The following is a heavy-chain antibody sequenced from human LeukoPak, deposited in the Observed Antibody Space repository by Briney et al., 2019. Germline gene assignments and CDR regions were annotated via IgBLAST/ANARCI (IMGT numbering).Heavy chain of an antibody. J-gene: IGHJ4*02. CDR3: ARAIRLGYYFDY. CDR2: INPNSGGT. Sequence: ASVKVSCKASGYTFTGYYMHWVRQAPGQGLEWMGWINPNSGGTNYAQKFQGWVTMTRATSISTAYMELSRLRSDDTAVYYCARAIRLGYYFDYWGQGTLVTVSS. CDR1: GYTFTGYY. V-gene: IGHV1-2*04. D-gene: IGHD3-16*01.